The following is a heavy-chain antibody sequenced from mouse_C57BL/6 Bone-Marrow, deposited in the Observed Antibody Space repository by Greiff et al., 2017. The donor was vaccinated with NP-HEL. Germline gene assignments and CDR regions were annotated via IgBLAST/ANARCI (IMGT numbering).Heavy chain of an antibody. D-gene: IGHD1-1*01. CDR3: AKKATVVRGAMDY. CDR1: GYTFTSYG. V-gene: IGHV1-81*01. Sequence: QVQLQQSGAELARPGASVKLSCKASGYTFTSYGISWVKQRTGQGLEWIGEIYPRSGNTYYNEKFKGKATLTADKSSNTAYMELRSLTTEDSAVYFWAKKATVVRGAMDYWGQGTSVTVSS. J-gene: IGHJ4*01. CDR2: IYPRSGNT.